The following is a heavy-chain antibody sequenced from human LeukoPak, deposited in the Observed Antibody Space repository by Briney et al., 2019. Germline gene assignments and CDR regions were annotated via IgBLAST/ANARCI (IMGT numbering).Heavy chain of an antibody. J-gene: IGHJ4*02. CDR2: IIPILGIA. V-gene: IGHV1-69*04. CDR3: ARDWAIDYYDSSGYANDY. CDR1: GGTLSSYA. D-gene: IGHD3-22*01. Sequence: SVKVSCKASGGTLSSYAISWVRQAPGQGLEWMGRIIPILGIANYAQKFQGRVTITADKSTSTAYMELSSLRSEDTAVYYCARDWAIDYYDSSGYANDYWGQGTLVTVSS.